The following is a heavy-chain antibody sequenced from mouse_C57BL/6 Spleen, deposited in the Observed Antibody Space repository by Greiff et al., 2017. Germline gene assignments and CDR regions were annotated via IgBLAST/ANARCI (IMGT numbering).Heavy chain of an antibody. V-gene: IGHV1-9*01. D-gene: IGHD1-1*01. CDR2: ILPGSGST. CDR3: ARCYYYGREGHYAMDD. CDR1: GYTFTGYW. Sequence: VQLQQSGAELMKPGASVKLSCKATGYTFTGYWIEWVKQRPGHGLEWIGEILPGSGSTNYNEKFEGKATFTADTSSNTAYMQLSSLTTEDSAIYYCARCYYYGREGHYAMDDWGQRTSVTVSS. J-gene: IGHJ4*01.